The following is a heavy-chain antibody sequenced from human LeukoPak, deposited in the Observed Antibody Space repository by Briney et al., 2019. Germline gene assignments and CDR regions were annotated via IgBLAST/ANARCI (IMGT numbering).Heavy chain of an antibody. CDR3: ARAGYCSTTSCSYFDY. V-gene: IGHV3-33*01. Sequence: PGGALRLSCAASGFTFSSYGMHWVRQAPGKGLELVAVIWYDGSNKYYADSVKGRFTISGDNSKNTLYLQMNSLRAEDTAVYYCARAGYCSTTSCSYFDYWGQGTLVTVSS. CDR1: GFTFSSYG. CDR2: IWYDGSNK. J-gene: IGHJ4*02. D-gene: IGHD2-2*01.